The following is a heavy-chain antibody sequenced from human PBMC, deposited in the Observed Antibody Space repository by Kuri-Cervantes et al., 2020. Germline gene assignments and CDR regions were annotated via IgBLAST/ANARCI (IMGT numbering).Heavy chain of an antibody. V-gene: IGHV4-39*01. Sequence: SETLSLTCTVSGGSISSSSYYWGWIRQPPGKGLEWIGSIYYSGSTYYNPSLKSRVTISVDTSKNQFSLKLSSVTAADTAVYYCARHWYRNNGGAFDIWDQGTMVTVSS. J-gene: IGHJ3*02. CDR3: ARHWYRNNGGAFDI. D-gene: IGHD1/OR15-1a*01. CDR2: IYYSGST. CDR1: GGSISSSSYY.